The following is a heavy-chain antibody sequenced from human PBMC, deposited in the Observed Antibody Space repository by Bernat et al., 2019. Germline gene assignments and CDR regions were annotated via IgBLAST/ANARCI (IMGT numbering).Heavy chain of an antibody. CDR2: ISSSGSTL. V-gene: IGHV3-48*03. J-gene: IGHJ4*02. Sequence: EVQLVESGGGLVQPGGSLRLSCAASGFTFSSYEMNWVRQAPGKGLEWVSYISSSGSTLYYADSVKGRFTISRDNAKNALYLQMNSLRAEDTAVYYCGMADKRYYFDYWGQGTLVTVSS. D-gene: IGHD2-8*01. CDR3: GMADKRYYFDY. CDR1: GFTFSSYE.